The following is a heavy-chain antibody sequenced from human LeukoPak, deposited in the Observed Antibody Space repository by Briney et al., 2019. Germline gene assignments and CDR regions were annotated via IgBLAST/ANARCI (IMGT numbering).Heavy chain of an antibody. CDR2: INPNSGGT. J-gene: IGHJ4*02. D-gene: IGHD3-22*01. CDR3: ARVFSPRTYYDSSGYYKDY. CDR1: GYTFTGYY. V-gene: IGHV1-2*02. Sequence: ASVKVSCKASGYTFTGYYMHWVRQAPGQGLEWIGWINPNSGGTNYAQKFQGRVTMTRDTSISTAYMELSRLRSDDTAVYYCARVFSPRTYYDSSGYYKDYWGQGTLVTVSS.